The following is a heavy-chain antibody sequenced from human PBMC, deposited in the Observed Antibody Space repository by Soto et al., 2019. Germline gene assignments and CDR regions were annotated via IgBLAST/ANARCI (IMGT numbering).Heavy chain of an antibody. D-gene: IGHD6-19*01. Sequence: SETLSLTCTVSGGSISSGGYYWSWIRQHPGKGLEWIGYIYYSGSTYYNPSLKSRVTISVDTSKNQFSLKLSSVTAADTAVYYCARGRSSGWSRSFDYWGQGTLVTVSS. CDR3: ARGRSSGWSRSFDY. CDR1: GGSISSGGYY. J-gene: IGHJ4*02. CDR2: IYYSGST. V-gene: IGHV4-31*03.